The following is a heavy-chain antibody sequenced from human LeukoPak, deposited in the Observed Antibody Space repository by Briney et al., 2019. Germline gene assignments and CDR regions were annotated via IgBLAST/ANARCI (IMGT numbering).Heavy chain of an antibody. D-gene: IGHD3-22*01. CDR3: VRELPPVVQYYFDY. CDR1: DG. J-gene: IGHJ4*02. Sequence: PGSSLRLSCAASDGMHWVRQAPGKGLESEAVIWYDGSNKYYADTEKGRFTISRDNSRNTLYLQMNSLRAEDTAVYYCVRELPPVVQYYFDYWGPGTLVTVSS. CDR2: IWYDGSNK. V-gene: IGHV3-33*01.